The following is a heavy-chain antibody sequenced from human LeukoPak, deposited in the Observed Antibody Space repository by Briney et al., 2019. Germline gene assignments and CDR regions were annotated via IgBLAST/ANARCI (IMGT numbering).Heavy chain of an antibody. CDR2: IINDASST. D-gene: IGHD3-3*01. J-gene: IGHJ4*02. CDR1: GFTFSSYW. V-gene: IGHV3-74*01. Sequence: GGSLRLSCAASGFTFSSYWMHWVRQAPGKGLFWVSRIINDASSTLYADSVKGRFTISRDNSKSTLYLQMNSLRAEDTAVYYCAKEYYDFWSGYYPNYWGQGTLVTVSS. CDR3: AKEYYDFWSGYYPNY.